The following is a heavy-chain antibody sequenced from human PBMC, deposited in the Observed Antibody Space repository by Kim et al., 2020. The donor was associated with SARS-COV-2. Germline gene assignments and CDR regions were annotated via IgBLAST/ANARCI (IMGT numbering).Heavy chain of an antibody. CDR3: AKGQNYYGSGSYYNVPDY. Sequence: KGRFTISRDNSKNTLYLHMNSLRAEDTAVYYCAKGQNYYGSGSYYNVPDYWGQGTLVTVSS. V-gene: IGHV3-30*02. J-gene: IGHJ4*02. D-gene: IGHD3-10*01.